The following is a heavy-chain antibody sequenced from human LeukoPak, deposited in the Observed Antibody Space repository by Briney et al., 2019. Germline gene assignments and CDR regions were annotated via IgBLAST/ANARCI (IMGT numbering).Heavy chain of an antibody. D-gene: IGHD2-2*01. CDR2: IYYSGST. CDR1: GGSISSSSYY. CDR3: ARDLIRKEYQPLSIFDY. V-gene: IGHV4-39*07. Sequence: PSETLSLTCTVSGGSISSSSYYWGWIRQPPGKGLEWIGSIYYSGSTYYNPSLKSRVTISVDTSKNQFSLKLSSVTAADTAVYYCARDLIRKEYQPLSIFDYWGQGTLVTVSS. J-gene: IGHJ4*02.